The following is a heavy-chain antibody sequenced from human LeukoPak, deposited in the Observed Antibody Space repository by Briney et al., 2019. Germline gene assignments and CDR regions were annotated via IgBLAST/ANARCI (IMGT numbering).Heavy chain of an antibody. J-gene: IGHJ4*02. V-gene: IGHV5-51*01. CDR3: ARVMIMITFGGVIGYDY. Sequence: GESLKISCEGSGYSFTSYWIGWVRQMPGKGLEWMGMIYPGDSDTRYSPSFQGQVTISADKSISTAYLQWSSLKASDTAMYYCARVMIMITFGGVIGYDYWGQGTLVTVSS. CDR2: IYPGDSDT. CDR1: GYSFTSYW. D-gene: IGHD3-16*02.